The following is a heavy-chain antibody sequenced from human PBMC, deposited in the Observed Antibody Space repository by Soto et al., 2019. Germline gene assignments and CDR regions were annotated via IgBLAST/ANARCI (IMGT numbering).Heavy chain of an antibody. V-gene: IGHV3-30-3*01. CDR1: GFTFNKYD. CDR2: ISYDGNKK. Sequence: GGSLRLSCAASGFTFNKYDMHWVRQAPGKGLEWVAVISYDGNKKYYEDSVKGRFNISRDNSKNTVYLQMNSLRAEDTAVYYCAREGGVPPAIGHYYHGMDVWGQGTTVTVSS. J-gene: IGHJ6*02. CDR3: AREGGVPPAIGHYYHGMDV. D-gene: IGHD2-2*02.